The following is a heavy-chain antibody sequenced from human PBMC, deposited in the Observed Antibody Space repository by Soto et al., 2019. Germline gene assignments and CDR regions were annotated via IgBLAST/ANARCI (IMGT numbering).Heavy chain of an antibody. CDR3: ARGNYDFWSGYPMDAYYYYYGMDV. V-gene: IGHV3-30-3*01. Sequence: PGGSLRLSCAASGFTFSSYAMHWVRQAPGKGLEWVAVISYDGSNKYYADSVKGRFTISRDNSKNTLYLQMNSLRAEDTAVYYCARGNYDFWSGYPMDAYYYYYGMDVWGQGTTVTVSS. CDR2: ISYDGSNK. CDR1: GFTFSSYA. J-gene: IGHJ6*02. D-gene: IGHD3-3*01.